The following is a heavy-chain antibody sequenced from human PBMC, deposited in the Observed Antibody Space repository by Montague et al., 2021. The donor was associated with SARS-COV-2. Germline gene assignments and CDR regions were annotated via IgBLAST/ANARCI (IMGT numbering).Heavy chain of an antibody. CDR3: VTPSIILVL. Sequence: SETLSLTCSVSGGSISTSDYYWGCLRQPPGKGLEWIGTIADSGYSYYTPTLKSRVTISLDTTKNQLYLKLDSATAADSAVYYCVTPSIILVLWGQGTLVTVSS. CDR2: IADSGYS. D-gene: IGHD3-22*01. V-gene: IGHV4-39*01. J-gene: IGHJ4*02. CDR1: GGSISTSDYY.